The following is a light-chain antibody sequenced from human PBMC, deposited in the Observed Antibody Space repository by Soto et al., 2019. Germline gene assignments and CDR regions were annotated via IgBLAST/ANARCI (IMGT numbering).Light chain of an antibody. V-gene: IGKV3-11*01. J-gene: IGKJ1*01. CDR1: QNIDSY. CDR2: EAS. Sequence: EIVLTQSPATLSLSPGERATLSCMASQNIDSYLAWYQQKPGQAPRLLLYEASNRPTGIPSRFSGSGSGTDFTLTISSLEPEDFAVYYCQQRSNWPPTWTFGQGTKVEIK. CDR3: QQRSNWPPTWT.